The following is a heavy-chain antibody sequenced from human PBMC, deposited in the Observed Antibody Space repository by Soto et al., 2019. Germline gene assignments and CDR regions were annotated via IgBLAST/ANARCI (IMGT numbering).Heavy chain of an antibody. J-gene: IGHJ6*02. CDR1: GYTFTTYD. V-gene: IGHV1-18*01. D-gene: IGHD2-8*01. Sequence: GASVKVSCKASGYTFTTYDISWVRQAPGQGLEWMGRISTYNGNTNYPQSLQGRLTMTTDTSTTTAYMELRSLRSDDTAVYYCARDPHHVLMVYAPNLYGMDVSGQGTTVTVSS. CDR3: ARDPHHVLMVYAPNLYGMDV. CDR2: ISTYNGNT.